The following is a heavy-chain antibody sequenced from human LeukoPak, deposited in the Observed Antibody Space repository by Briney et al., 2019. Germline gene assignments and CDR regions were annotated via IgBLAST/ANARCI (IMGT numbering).Heavy chain of an antibody. CDR3: ARAPGAAANYYYYYMDV. J-gene: IGHJ6*03. D-gene: IGHD6-13*01. CDR1: GFTFSSYT. CDR2: ISSSSSYI. V-gene: IGHV3-21*01. Sequence: GGSLRLSCAASGFTFSSYTMNWVRQAPGKGLEWVSSISSSSSYIYYADSVKGRFTISRDNSKNTLYLQMNSLRAEDTAVYFCARAPGAAANYYYYYMDVWGKGTTVTISS.